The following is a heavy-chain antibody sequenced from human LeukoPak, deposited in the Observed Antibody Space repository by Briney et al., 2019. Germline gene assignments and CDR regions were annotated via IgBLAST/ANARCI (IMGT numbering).Heavy chain of an antibody. CDR3: ARRRITIFGVVRAFDY. D-gene: IGHD3-3*01. Sequence: SETLSLTCTVSGGSISSSSYYWGWIRQPPGKGLEWIGSIYYSGGTYYNPSLKSRVTTSVDTSKNQFSLKLSSVTAADTAVYYCARRRITIFGVVRAFDYWGQGTLATVSS. V-gene: IGHV4-39*01. J-gene: IGHJ4*02. CDR2: IYYSGGT. CDR1: GGSISSSSYY.